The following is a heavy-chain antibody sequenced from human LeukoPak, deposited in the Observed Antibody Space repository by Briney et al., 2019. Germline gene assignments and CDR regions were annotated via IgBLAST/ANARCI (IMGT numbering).Heavy chain of an antibody. Sequence: GGSLRLSCAASGFTFSSYGMHWVREAPGKGLEWVAVISYDGSNKYYADSVKGRFTISRDNSKNTLYLQMNSLRAEDTPVYYCAKDSLERAIYYYYGMDVWGQGTTVTVSS. D-gene: IGHD1-1*01. CDR1: GFTFSSYG. CDR3: AKDSLERAIYYYYGMDV. J-gene: IGHJ6*02. V-gene: IGHV3-30*18. CDR2: ISYDGSNK.